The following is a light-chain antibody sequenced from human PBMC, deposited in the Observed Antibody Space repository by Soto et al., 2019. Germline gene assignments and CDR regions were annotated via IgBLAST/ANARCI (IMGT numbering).Light chain of an antibody. CDR2: GAS. V-gene: IGKV3-15*01. J-gene: IGKJ1*01. CDR3: QQYNNWSWT. Sequence: EIVLTQSPATLSLSPGERATLSCRASQSVSSNLAWYQQKPGQAPRLLIYGASTRATGIPARFSGSGSGTEFTLTISSLQSEDFAVYYCQQYNNWSWTFGQGTKVDI. CDR1: QSVSSN.